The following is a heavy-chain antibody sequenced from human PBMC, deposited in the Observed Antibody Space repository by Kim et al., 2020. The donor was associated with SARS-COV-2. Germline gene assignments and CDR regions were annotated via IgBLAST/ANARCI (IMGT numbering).Heavy chain of an antibody. CDR2: ISSSGNPI. CDR3: ARECGSITIYGVVISGMDG. D-gene: IGHD3-3*01. CDR1: GFTFSSYE. J-gene: IGHJ6*02. V-gene: IGHV3-48*03. Sequence: GGSLRLSCAASGFTFSSYEMNWVRQAPGKGLEWVSFISSSGNPIYYADSVKGRFTIARDNAKNSLYLQMHSLRAEDTAVYYWARECGSITIYGVVISGMDGGGEGTTAT.